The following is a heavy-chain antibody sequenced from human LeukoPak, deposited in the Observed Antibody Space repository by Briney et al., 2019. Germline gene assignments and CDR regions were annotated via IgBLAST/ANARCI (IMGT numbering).Heavy chain of an antibody. J-gene: IGHJ4*02. Sequence: SETLSLTCAVSGVSISSSSDWWGWVRQPPGKGLEWIGEIYHTGGTNYNPSLKSRITVSLDKSTTRFSLKLRSVTAADTAIYYCVRRMMSAGKLFDSWGQGTLVTVSS. D-gene: IGHD3-16*01. V-gene: IGHV4-4*02. CDR3: VRRMMSAGKLFDS. CDR1: GVSISSSSDW. CDR2: IYHTGGT.